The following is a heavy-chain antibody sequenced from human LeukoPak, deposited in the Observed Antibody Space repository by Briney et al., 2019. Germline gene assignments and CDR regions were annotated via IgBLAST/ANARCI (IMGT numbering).Heavy chain of an antibody. D-gene: IGHD3-16*02. CDR3: AKTRLGELSYFDY. CDR2: ISGSGGST. V-gene: IGHV3-23*01. CDR1: GSTFSSYA. J-gene: IGHJ4*02. Sequence: PGGSLRLSCAASGSTFSSYAMSWVRQAPGKGLEWVSAISGSGGSTYYADSVKGRFTISRDNSKNTLYLQMNSLRAEDTAVYYCAKTRLGELSYFDYWGQGTLVTVSS.